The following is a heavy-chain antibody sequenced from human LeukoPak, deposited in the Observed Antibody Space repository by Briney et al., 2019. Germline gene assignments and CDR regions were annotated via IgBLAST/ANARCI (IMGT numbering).Heavy chain of an antibody. V-gene: IGHV3-30*02. CDR3: ARGGKIALAGTRSSQYFQH. Sequence: EGSLRLSCAASGFTFSSYGMHWVRQAPGKGLEWVAFIRYDGSNRYYADSVKGRFTISRDNAKNTLYLQLNSLRVEDTALYYCARGGKIALAGTRSSQYFQHWGQGTLVTVSS. CDR2: IRYDGSNR. D-gene: IGHD6-19*01. J-gene: IGHJ1*01. CDR1: GFTFSSYG.